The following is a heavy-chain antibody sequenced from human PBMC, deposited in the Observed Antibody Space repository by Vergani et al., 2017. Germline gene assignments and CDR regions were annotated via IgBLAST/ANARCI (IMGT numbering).Heavy chain of an antibody. CDR1: GGPFTSYH. V-gene: IGHV4-34*01. CDR2: IDHTGRP. Sequence: QVQLQQWGGGLVKPSETLSLPCVVNGGPFTSYHWTWIRQSPGEGLEWVGDIDHTGRPDYNPSLKSRLTMSVDKSRNQFSLTLNSVTATDTAIYFCARVNTETNGHLYYYYYMDVWGQGTAVTVS. J-gene: IGHJ6*03. D-gene: IGHD4-11*01. CDR3: ARVNTETNGHLYYYYYMDV.